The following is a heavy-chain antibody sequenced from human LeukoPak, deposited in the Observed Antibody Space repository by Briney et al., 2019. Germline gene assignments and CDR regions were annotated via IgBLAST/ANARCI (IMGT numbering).Heavy chain of an antibody. CDR1: GFIFSDYA. CDR3: ANRYCSGGSCYFDN. V-gene: IGHV3-23*01. CDR2: ITASSGNT. Sequence: GGSPRLSCAASGFIFSDYAMNWVRQAPGKGLEWVSSITASSGNTFYADSVKGRFTISRENSKNTLYLQMNSLRPEDTAIYYCANRYCSGGSCYFDNWGQGTLVTVSS. J-gene: IGHJ4*02. D-gene: IGHD2-15*01.